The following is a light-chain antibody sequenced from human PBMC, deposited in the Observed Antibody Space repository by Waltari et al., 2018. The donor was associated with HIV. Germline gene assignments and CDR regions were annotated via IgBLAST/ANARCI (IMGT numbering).Light chain of an antibody. J-gene: IGLJ3*02. CDR2: STS. CDR3: LLYYGGAWV. V-gene: IGLV7-43*01. CDR1: TGAVTSGYY. Sequence: QTVVTQEPSLTVSPGGTVTLTCASSTGAVTSGYYPNWFQQKPGQAPRPLFYSTSNKHSSTPARFSGSLLGGKAALTLSGVQPEDEAEYYCLLYYGGAWVFGGGTKLTVL.